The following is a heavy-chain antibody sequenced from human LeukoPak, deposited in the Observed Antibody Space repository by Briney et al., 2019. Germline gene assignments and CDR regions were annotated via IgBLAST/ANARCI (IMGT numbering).Heavy chain of an antibody. Sequence: GGSLRLSCTASGFSFSDYSINWVRQAPGKGLEWVSYIGSTGINTYYADSVKGRFTTSRDNAKNSVYLQMSGLRAEDTAVYYCARSGLGSGTRFDPWGQGTLVTVCS. D-gene: IGHD3-10*02. CDR1: GFSFSDYS. CDR2: IGSTGINT. V-gene: IGHV3-48*04. CDR3: ARSGLGSGTRFDP. J-gene: IGHJ5*02.